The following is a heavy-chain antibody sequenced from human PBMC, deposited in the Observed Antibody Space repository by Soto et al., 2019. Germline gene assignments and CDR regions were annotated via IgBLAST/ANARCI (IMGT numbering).Heavy chain of an antibody. CDR3: ARELLAGTTGGFDY. D-gene: IGHD1-7*01. J-gene: IGHJ4*02. CDR2: IYYSGST. Sequence: TSETLSLTCTVSGGSISSGGYYWSWIRQHPGKGLEWIGYIYYSGSTYYNPSLKSRVTISVDTSKNQFSLKLSSVTAADTAVYYCARELLAGTTGGFDYWGQGTLVTVSS. V-gene: IGHV4-31*03. CDR1: GGSISSGGYY.